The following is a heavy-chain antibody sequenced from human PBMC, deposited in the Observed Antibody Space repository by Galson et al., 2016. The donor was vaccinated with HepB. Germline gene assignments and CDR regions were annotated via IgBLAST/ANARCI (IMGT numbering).Heavy chain of an antibody. J-gene: IGHJ4*02. CDR2: IYPSDSDT. CDR3: ARVRYFDWSRGYYFDS. D-gene: IGHD3-9*01. V-gene: IGHV5-51*01. Sequence: QSGAEVKKPGESLKVSCTGSGYSFTSYWLGWVRQMPGKGLEWMGIIYPSDSDTRYSPSFQGQVTISADKSINTAYLQWISLRASDTAIYYCARVRYFDWSRGYYFDSWGQGTLVTVSS. CDR1: GYSFTSYW.